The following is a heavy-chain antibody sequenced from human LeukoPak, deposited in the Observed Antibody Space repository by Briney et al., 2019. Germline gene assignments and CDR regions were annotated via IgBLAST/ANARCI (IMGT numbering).Heavy chain of an antibody. D-gene: IGHD3-10*01. CDR1: GGSFSGYY. CDR3: ARVQSYYYGSGSYYRWFDP. CDR2: INHSGST. V-gene: IGHV4-34*01. Sequence: PSETLSLTCAVYGGSFSGYYWSWIRQPPGKGLEWIGEINHSGSTNYNPSLKSRVTISVDTSKNQFSLKPSSVTAADTAVYYCARVQSYYYGSGSYYRWFDPWGQGTLVTVSS. J-gene: IGHJ5*02.